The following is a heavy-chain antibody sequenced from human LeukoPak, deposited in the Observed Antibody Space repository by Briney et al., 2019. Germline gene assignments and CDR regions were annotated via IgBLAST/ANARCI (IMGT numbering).Heavy chain of an antibody. CDR1: GFTVSSNY. CDR3: ARVNSVLLDY. CDR2: IYSGGST. V-gene: IGHV3-53*01. Sequence: GGALRLSCAASGFTVSSNYMSWVRQAPGKGLEWVSVIYSGGSTYYADSVKGRFTISRDNAINTLYLQMNSLRAEDTAVYYCARVNSVLLDYWGQGTLVTVSS. J-gene: IGHJ4*02.